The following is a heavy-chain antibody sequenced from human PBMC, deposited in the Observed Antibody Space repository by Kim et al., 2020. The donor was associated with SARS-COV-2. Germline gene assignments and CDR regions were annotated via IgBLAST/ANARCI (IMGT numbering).Heavy chain of an antibody. V-gene: IGHV1-3*01. CDR1: GYTFTSYA. CDR2: INAGNGNT. D-gene: IGHD6-13*01. J-gene: IGHJ3*02. CDR3: ASWRVAAAGKGPWTFDI. Sequence: ASVKVSCKASGYTFTSYAMHWVRQAPGQRLEWMGWINAGNGNTKYSQKFQGRVTITRDTSASTAYMELSSLRSEDTAVYYCASWRVAAAGKGPWTFDIWGQGTMVTVSS.